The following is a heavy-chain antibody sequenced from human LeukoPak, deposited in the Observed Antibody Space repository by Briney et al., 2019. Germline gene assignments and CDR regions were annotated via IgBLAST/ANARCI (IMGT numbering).Heavy chain of an antibody. J-gene: IGHJ4*02. V-gene: IGHV3-23*01. CDR2: VGSGGTR. CDR1: GFHFNIYT. Sequence: RGGFLRLSCAASGFHFNIYTMSWVRQAQGKGLEWISAVGSGGTRYYADSVKGRFTISRDNSANTVSLQMDSLRADDTAMYYCAKMRGMPREAYHFDRWGQGTLVAVSS. CDR3: AKMRGMPREAYHFDR. D-gene: IGHD1-26*01.